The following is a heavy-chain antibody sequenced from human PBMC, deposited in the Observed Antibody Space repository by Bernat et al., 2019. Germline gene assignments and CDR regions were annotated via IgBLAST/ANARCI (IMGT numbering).Heavy chain of an antibody. D-gene: IGHD3-9*01. V-gene: IGHV4-30-2*03. CDR3: ARPGGYYDILTGYYGGWFDP. Sequence: QLQLQESGSGLVKPSQTLSLTCAVSGGSISSGGYSWSWIRQPPGKGLEWIGYIYHSGSTYYNPSLKSRVTISVDTSKNQFSLKLSSVTAADTAVYYCARPGGYYDILTGYYGGWFDPWGQGTLVTVSS. J-gene: IGHJ5*02. CDR1: GGSISSGGYS. CDR2: IYHSGST.